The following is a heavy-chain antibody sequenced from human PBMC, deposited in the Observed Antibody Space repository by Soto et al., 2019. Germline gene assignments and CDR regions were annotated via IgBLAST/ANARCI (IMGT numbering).Heavy chain of an antibody. D-gene: IGHD6-19*01. V-gene: IGHV3-73*01. CDR1: GFTFSGSA. CDR2: IRSKANSYAT. Sequence: GGSLRLSCAASGFTFSGSAMHWVRPASGKGLEWVGRIRSKANSYATAYAASVKGRFTISRDDSKNTAYLQMNSLKTEDTAVYYCTRLAVAGTGHPDYWGQGTLVTVSS. CDR3: TRLAVAGTGHPDY. J-gene: IGHJ4*02.